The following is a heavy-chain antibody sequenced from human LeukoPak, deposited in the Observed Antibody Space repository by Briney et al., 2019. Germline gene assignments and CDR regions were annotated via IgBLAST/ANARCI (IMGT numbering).Heavy chain of an antibody. Sequence: ASVKVSCEASGYTFTTYGISWVRQAPGQGLEWMGWISTYNGNTNSAQKLQGRVTMTTDTSTSTAYMELRSLRSDDTAVYYCARLSLELRGSWFDPWGQGTLVTVSS. J-gene: IGHJ5*02. V-gene: IGHV1-18*01. D-gene: IGHD1-7*01. CDR3: ARLSLELRGSWFDP. CDR1: GYTFTTYG. CDR2: ISTYNGNT.